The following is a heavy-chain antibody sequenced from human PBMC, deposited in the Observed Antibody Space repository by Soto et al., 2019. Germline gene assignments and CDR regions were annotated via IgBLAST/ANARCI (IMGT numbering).Heavy chain of an antibody. CDR3: ARNMDYYYGRGSGNGHGV. Sequence: QVRLVQSGAEVKEPGDSVRVSCEASGYTFTAYHIHWVRQAPGQGLEWMGWINPKFGDTGYAQDLQGRVTMTSDMSISTDYMELSRLTSDDTAIYYCARNMDYYYGRGSGNGHGVWGQGTTVTVFS. V-gene: IGHV1-2*02. D-gene: IGHD3-10*02. CDR1: GYTFTAYH. CDR2: INPKFGDT. J-gene: IGHJ6*02.